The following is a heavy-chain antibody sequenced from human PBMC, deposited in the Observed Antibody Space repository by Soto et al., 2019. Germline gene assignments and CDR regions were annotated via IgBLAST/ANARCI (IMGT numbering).Heavy chain of an antibody. CDR1: GYTFTSYG. D-gene: IGHD2-2*03. Sequence: QVQLVQSGAEVKKPGASVKVSCKASGYTFTSYGISWVRQAPGQGLEWMGWISAYNGNTNYAQKLQGRVTMTTDTAKSTAYKELRSLRSDDTAVYYCARDRPRRNGYCISTSCWSNYYYGMDVWGQGTTVTVSS. CDR3: ARDRPRRNGYCISTSCWSNYYYGMDV. CDR2: ISAYNGNT. J-gene: IGHJ6*02. V-gene: IGHV1-18*01.